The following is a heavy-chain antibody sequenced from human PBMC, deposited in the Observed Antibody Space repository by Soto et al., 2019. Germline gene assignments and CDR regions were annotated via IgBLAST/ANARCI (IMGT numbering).Heavy chain of an antibody. Sequence: SVKVSCKASGGTFSSYAISWVRQAPGQGLEWMGGIIPIFGTANYAQKFQGRVTITADESTSTAYVELSSLRSEDTAVYYCAREKQQRHAFDIWGQGTMVTVSS. CDR3: AREKQQRHAFDI. D-gene: IGHD6-13*01. V-gene: IGHV1-69*13. J-gene: IGHJ3*02. CDR2: IIPIFGTA. CDR1: GGTFSSYA.